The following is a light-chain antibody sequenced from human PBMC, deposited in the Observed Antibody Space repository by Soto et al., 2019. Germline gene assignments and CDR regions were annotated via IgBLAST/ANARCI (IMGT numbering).Light chain of an antibody. CDR1: SSDVGGYNY. CDR2: DVS. J-gene: IGLJ3*02. Sequence: QSALTQPASVSGSPGQSITISCTGTSSDVGGYNYVSWYQQHPGKAPKLMIYDVSNRPSGVSNRFSGSKSGNTASLTISGLQAEDYADYYCSSYTSSSTLGFGGGTKLTVL. CDR3: SSYTSSSTLG. V-gene: IGLV2-14*01.